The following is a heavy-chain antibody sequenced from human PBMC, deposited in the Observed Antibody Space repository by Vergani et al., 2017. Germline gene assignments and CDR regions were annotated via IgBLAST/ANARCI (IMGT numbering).Heavy chain of an antibody. V-gene: IGHV4-31*11. J-gene: IGHJ6*03. CDR1: GGSISSGDHC. CDR3: ARVDTXVPATSHFYYMVV. Sequence: QVQLQESGPGVVKPSQTLCLTCAVSGGSISSGDHCWTWIRQRPGKGLEWIGYIFYSGTTYDNPSLRSRLTISVDTSQNQFSLKLRSVTAADTAVYYCARVDTXVPATSHFYYMVVWGKGTTVVVSS. D-gene: IGHD6-25*01. CDR2: IFYSGTT.